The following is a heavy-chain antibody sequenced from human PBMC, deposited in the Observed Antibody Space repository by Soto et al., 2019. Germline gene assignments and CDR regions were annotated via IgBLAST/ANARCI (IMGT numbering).Heavy chain of an antibody. J-gene: IGHJ4*02. Sequence: GGSLRLSCAASGFTFSSYAMSWVRQAPGKGLEWVSAISGSGGSTYYADSVKGRFTISRDNSKNTLYLQMNSLRAEDTAVYYCAKEVYVPYYYDSSGFFDYWGQGTLVTVSS. CDR2: ISGSGGST. CDR1: GFTFSSYA. CDR3: AKEVYVPYYYDSSGFFDY. V-gene: IGHV3-23*01. D-gene: IGHD3-22*01.